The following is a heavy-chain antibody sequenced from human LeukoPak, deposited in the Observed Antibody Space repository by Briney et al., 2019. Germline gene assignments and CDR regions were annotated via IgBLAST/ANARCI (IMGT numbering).Heavy chain of an antibody. D-gene: IGHD4-23*01. CDR3: TARLRWNDDAFDI. CDR1: GFTFSSAW. Sequence: PGGSLRLSCATSGFTFSSAWMSWGRQAPGKGLEWGGRIKSKTDGGTTDYAAPVKGRFTISRDDSKNTLYLQMNSLKTEDTAVYYCTARLRWNDDAFDIWGQGTMVTVSS. J-gene: IGHJ3*02. CDR2: IKSKTDGGTT. V-gene: IGHV3-15*01.